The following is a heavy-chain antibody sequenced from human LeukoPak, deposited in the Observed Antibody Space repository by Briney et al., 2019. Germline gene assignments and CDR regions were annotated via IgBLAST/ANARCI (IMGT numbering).Heavy chain of an antibody. D-gene: IGHD6-6*01. CDR1: GGTFSSYA. J-gene: IGHJ3*02. Sequence: GSSVKVSCKASGGTFSSYAINWVRQAPGQGLEWMGGIIPIFGTANYAQKFQGRVTITADESTSTAYMELSSLRSEDTAVYYCARKWYSSSADDAFDIWGQGTMVTVSS. CDR3: ARKWYSSSADDAFDI. V-gene: IGHV1-69*01. CDR2: IIPIFGTA.